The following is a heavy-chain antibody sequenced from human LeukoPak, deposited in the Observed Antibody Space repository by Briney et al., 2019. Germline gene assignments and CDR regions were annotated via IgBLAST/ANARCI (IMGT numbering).Heavy chain of an antibody. V-gene: IGHV4-39*07. D-gene: IGHD3-22*01. CDR3: ARVLYYYDSSGDAFDI. CDR1: GGSISSSSYY. CDR2: INHSGST. J-gene: IGHJ3*02. Sequence: PSETLSLTCTVSGGSISSSSYYWSWIRQPPGKGLEWIGEINHSGSTNYNPSLKSRVTISVDTSKNQFSLKLSSVTAADTAVYYCARVLYYYDSSGDAFDIWGQGTMVTVSS.